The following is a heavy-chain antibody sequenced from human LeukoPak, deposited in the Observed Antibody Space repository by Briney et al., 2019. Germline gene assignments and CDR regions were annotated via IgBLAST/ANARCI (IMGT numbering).Heavy chain of an antibody. CDR3: ARVQPEAYGMDV. CDR2: IYSGGST. J-gene: IGHJ6*02. Sequence: QPGGSLRLSCVASGFTVSSNYMSWVRQAPGKGLEWVSVIYSGGSTYYADSVKGRFTISRDNSKNTLYLQMNSLRAEDTAVYYCARVQPEAYGMDVWGQGTTVTVSS. D-gene: IGHD6-13*01. CDR1: GFTVSSNY. V-gene: IGHV3-53*01.